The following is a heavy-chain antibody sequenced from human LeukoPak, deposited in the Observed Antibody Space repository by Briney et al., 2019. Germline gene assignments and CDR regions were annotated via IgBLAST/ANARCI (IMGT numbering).Heavy chain of an antibody. D-gene: IGHD6-13*01. Sequence: GGSLRLSCAASGFTFDDYAMHWVRHAPGKGLEWVSGISWNSGSIGYADSVKGRFTISRDNAKNSLYLQMNSLRAEDTALYYCAKDIEGGIAAAGQDYWGQGTLVTVSS. CDR3: AKDIEGGIAAAGQDY. CDR1: GFTFDDYA. J-gene: IGHJ4*02. V-gene: IGHV3-9*01. CDR2: ISWNSGSI.